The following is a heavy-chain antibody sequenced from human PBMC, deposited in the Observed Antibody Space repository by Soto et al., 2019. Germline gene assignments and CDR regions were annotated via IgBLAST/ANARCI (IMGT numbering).Heavy chain of an antibody. D-gene: IGHD1-1*01. CDR3: AREGERGSGDSVDALDI. J-gene: IGHJ3*02. CDR1: GFTFSSYD. CDR2: IDIAGNT. V-gene: IGHV3-13*01. Sequence: PGGSLRLSCAASGFTFSSYDMHWVRQATGKGLEWVSAIDIAGNTYYPGSVKGRFTISRENGKNYLYLQMSSLRAGDTAVYYCAREGERGSGDSVDALDIWGQGTLVTVSS.